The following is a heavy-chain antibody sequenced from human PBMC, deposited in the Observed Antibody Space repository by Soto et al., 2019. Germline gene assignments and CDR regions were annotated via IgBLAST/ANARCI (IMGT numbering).Heavy chain of an antibody. CDR2: IYYSGSA. CDR3: ASFRLSYYDFWSGYYTGWFDP. D-gene: IGHD3-3*01. V-gene: IGHV4-61*01. CDR1: GGSVSSGSYY. J-gene: IGHJ5*02. Sequence: PSETLSLTCTVSGGSVSSGSYYWSWIRQPPGKGLEWIGYIYYSGSANYNPSLKSRVTISVDTSKNQFSLKLSSVTAADTAVYYCASFRLSYYDFWSGYYTGWFDPWGQGTLVTVSS.